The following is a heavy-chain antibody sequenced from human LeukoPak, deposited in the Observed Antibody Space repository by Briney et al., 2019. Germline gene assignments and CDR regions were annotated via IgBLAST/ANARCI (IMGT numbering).Heavy chain of an antibody. J-gene: IGHJ3*02. CDR1: GFTFSDHY. V-gene: IGHV3-72*01. Sequence: GGSLRLSCAASGFTFSDHYMDWVRQAPGKGLEWVGRTRNKANSYTTEYAASVKGRFTISRDDSKNSLYLQMNSLKTEDTAVYYCARDLRLREGAFDIWGQGTMVTVSS. CDR3: ARDLRLREGAFDI. D-gene: IGHD4-17*01. CDR2: TRNKANSYTT.